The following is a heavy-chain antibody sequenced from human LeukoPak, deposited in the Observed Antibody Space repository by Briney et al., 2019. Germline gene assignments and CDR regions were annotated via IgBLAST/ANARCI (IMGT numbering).Heavy chain of an antibody. Sequence: SETLSLTCTVSGGSISSSSYYWGWIRQPPGKGLEWIGSIYYSGSTYYNPSLKSRVTISVDTSKNQFSLKLIFVSAADTAVYYCARSPPPSSGVYYFDYWGPGTLVTVSS. CDR1: GGSISSSSYY. J-gene: IGHJ4*02. D-gene: IGHD7-27*01. V-gene: IGHV4-39*07. CDR3: ARSPPPSSGVYYFDY. CDR2: IYYSGST.